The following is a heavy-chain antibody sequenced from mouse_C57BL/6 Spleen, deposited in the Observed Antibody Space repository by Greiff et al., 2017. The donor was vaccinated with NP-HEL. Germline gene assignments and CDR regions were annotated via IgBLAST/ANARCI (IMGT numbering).Heavy chain of an antibody. Sequence: VQRVESGPGLVQPSQSLSITCTVSGFSLTSYGVHWVRQSPGKGLEWLGVIWSGGSTDYNAAFISRLSISKDNSKSQVFFKMNSLQADDTAIYYCARMIVTNYYAMDYWGQGTSVTVSS. CDR3: ARMIVTNYYAMDY. V-gene: IGHV2-2*01. D-gene: IGHD2-5*01. CDR1: GFSLTSYG. J-gene: IGHJ4*01. CDR2: IWSGGST.